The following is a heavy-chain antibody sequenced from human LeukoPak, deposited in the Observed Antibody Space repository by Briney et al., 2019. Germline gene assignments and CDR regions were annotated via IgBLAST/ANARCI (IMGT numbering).Heavy chain of an antibody. J-gene: IGHJ4*02. CDR1: GGSFSGYY. CDR3: ARVARGILTGYLTN. D-gene: IGHD3-9*01. V-gene: IGHV4-34*01. Sequence: PSETLSLTCAVYGGSFSGYYWSWIRQPPGKGLEWIGEINHSGSTNYNPSLKSRVTMSVDTSKNQFSLKLSSVTAADTAVYYCARVARGILTGYLTNWGQGTLVTVSS. CDR2: INHSGST.